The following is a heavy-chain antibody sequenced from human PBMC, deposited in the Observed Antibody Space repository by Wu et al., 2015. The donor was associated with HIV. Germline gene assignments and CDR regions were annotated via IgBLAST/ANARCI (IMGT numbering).Heavy chain of an antibody. CDR3: AARTEDGGGLRDY. CDR1: GFTFSNSA. J-gene: IGHJ4*02. D-gene: IGHD2-15*01. CDR2: IVVGSGNT. V-gene: IGHV1-58*02. Sequence: QMQLVQSGPEVKKPGTSVKVSCKASGFTFSNSAMQWVRQASGQHLEWIGWIVVGSGNTNYAQKFQERVTITRDLSTSTANMELSSLRSEDTAVYYCAARTEDGGGLRDYWGQGTLVTVS.